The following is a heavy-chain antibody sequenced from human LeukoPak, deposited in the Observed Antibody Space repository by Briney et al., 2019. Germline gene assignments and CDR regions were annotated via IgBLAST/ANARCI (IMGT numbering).Heavy chain of an antibody. V-gene: IGHV3-15*07. CDR1: GFTFSNAW. CDR2: IKSKTDGGTT. D-gene: IGHD2-2*01. J-gene: IGHJ4*02. CDR3: TTAYIVVVPAAQSDY. Sequence: PGGSLRLSCAASGFTFSNAWMNWVRQAPGKGLEWVGRIKSKTDGGTTDYAAPVKGRFTISRDDSKNTLYPQMNSLKTEDTAVYYCTTAYIVVVPAAQSDYWGQGTLDTVSS.